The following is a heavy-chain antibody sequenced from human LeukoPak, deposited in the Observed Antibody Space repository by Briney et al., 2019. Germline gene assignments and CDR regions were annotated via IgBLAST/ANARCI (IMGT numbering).Heavy chain of an antibody. Sequence: GGSLRLSCAASGFTFSSYWMSWVRQAPGKGLEWVANIKQDGSNKYYADSVKGRFTISRDNSKNTLYLQMNSLRAEDTAVYYCAKASVATTNPYYYYYMDVWGKGTTVTVSS. D-gene: IGHD5-12*01. J-gene: IGHJ6*03. CDR1: GFTFSSYW. CDR3: AKASVATTNPYYYYYMDV. V-gene: IGHV3-7*01. CDR2: IKQDGSNK.